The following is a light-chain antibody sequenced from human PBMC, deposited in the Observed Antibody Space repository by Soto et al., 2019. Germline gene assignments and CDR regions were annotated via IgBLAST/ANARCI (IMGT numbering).Light chain of an antibody. J-gene: IGLJ1*01. CDR1: RSDVGAYDY. CDR3: SSFAGSNNFPYV. Sequence: QSVLTRTSSASGSPGQSVTISCPGTRSDVGAYDYVSWYQQHPGKAPKLMIYEINKRPSGVPDRFSGSKSGNPASLTVSGLRAEDEADYYCSSFAGSNNFPYVFGTGTKVTVL. V-gene: IGLV2-8*01. CDR2: EIN.